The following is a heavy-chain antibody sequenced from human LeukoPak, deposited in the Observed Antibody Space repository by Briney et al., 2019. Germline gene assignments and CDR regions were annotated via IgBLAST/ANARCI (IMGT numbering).Heavy chain of an antibody. J-gene: IGHJ5*02. CDR3: ARDLSPGIAAAGTREA. CDR2: ISYDGSNK. V-gene: IGHV3-30-3*01. Sequence: GGSLRLSCAASGFTFSSYAMHWVRQAPGKGLEWVAVISYDGSNKHYADSVKGRFTISRDNAKNSLYLQMNSLRAEDTAVYYCARDLSPGIAAAGTREAWGQGTLVTVSS. CDR1: GFTFSSYA. D-gene: IGHD6-13*01.